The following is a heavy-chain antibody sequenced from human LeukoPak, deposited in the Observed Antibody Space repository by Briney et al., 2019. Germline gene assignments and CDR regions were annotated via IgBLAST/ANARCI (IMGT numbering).Heavy chain of an antibody. CDR1: GFTFHDYA. J-gene: IGHJ4*02. CDR2: INGDGGKT. Sequence: GGSLRLSCAASGFTFHDYAMHWVRQAPGQGLEWVSLINGDGGKTYYGDSGKGRFTISRDNSKNSLYLQMNSLRTEDTAFYYCAKGMYYYDSSGYASAIDYWGQGTLVTVSS. CDR3: AKGMYYYDSSGYASAIDY. V-gene: IGHV3-43*02. D-gene: IGHD3-22*01.